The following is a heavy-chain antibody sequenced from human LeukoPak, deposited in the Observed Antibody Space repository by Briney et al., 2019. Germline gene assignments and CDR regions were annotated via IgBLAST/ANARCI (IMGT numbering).Heavy chain of an antibody. CDR3: AKPQYQLPYFDY. CDR2: ISGSGGST. CDR1: GFTFSSYW. Sequence: GGSLRLSCAASGFTFSSYWMSWVRQAPGKGLEWVSAISGSGGSTYYADSVKGRFTISRDNSKNTLYLQMNSLRAEDTAVYYCAKPQYQLPYFDYWGQGTLVTVSS. J-gene: IGHJ4*02. D-gene: IGHD2-2*01. V-gene: IGHV3-23*01.